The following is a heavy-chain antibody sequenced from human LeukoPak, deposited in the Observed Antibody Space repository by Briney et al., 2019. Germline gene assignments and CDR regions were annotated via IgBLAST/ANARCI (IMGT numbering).Heavy chain of an antibody. CDR2: ISYDGSNK. V-gene: IGHV3-30-3*01. Sequence: AGGSLRLSCAASGFTFSSYAMHWVRQAPGKGLEWVAVISYDGSNKYYADSVKGRFTISRDNSKNTLYLQMNSLRAEDTAVYYCARVAATVTPFYLYYFDYWGQGTLVTVSS. J-gene: IGHJ4*02. CDR1: GFTFSSYA. CDR3: ARVAATVTPFYLYYFDY. D-gene: IGHD4-17*01.